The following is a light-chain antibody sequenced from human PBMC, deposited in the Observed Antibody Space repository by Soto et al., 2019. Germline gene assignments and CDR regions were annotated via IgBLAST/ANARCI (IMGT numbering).Light chain of an antibody. J-gene: IGLJ1*01. V-gene: IGLV2-14*01. Sequence: QSVLTQPASVSGSPGQSITISCTGTISDIAGSNYVSWYQHHPGKAPKLMIYEVSNRTSGVSNRFSGSKSGNTASLTISGLQAEDEADYYCSSYISSSALYVFGTGTKVTVL. CDR2: EVS. CDR1: ISDIAGSNY. CDR3: SSYISSSALYV.